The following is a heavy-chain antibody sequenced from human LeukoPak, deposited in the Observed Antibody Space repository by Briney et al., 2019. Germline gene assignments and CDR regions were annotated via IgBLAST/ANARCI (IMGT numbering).Heavy chain of an antibody. CDR1: GFTFSSYG. Sequence: PGVSLRLSCAASGFTFSSYGMHWVRQAPGKGLEWVAVISYDGSNKYYADSVKGRFAISRDNSKNTLYPQMNSLRAEDTAVYYCAKDAVTTDYYYMDVWGKGTTVTVSS. D-gene: IGHD4-11*01. CDR2: ISYDGSNK. J-gene: IGHJ6*03. CDR3: AKDAVTTDYYYMDV. V-gene: IGHV3-30*18.